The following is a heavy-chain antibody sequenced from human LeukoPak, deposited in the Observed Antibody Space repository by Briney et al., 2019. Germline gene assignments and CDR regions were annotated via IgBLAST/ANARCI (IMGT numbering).Heavy chain of an antibody. CDR2: IYGDGST. CDR1: GGSITSYY. Sequence: SETLSLTCTVSGGSITSYYWTWIRQPPGKGLEWIGFIYGDGSTKYNPSPKSRVTMSVDTSKNQFSLKLSSATAADSAVYYCARDKDSRTNHAKIRYDVWGQGTMVTVSS. CDR3: ARDKDSRTNHAKIRYDV. D-gene: IGHD1-26*01. J-gene: IGHJ3*01. V-gene: IGHV4-59*01.